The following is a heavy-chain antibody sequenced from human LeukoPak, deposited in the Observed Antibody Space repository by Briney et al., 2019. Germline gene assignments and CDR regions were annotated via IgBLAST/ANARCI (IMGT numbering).Heavy chain of an antibody. D-gene: IGHD1-26*01. Sequence: GGGLRLSPAPSRFTPIKSSTRSGCDSPRGRLWRGAVISADGSKKYYADSVKGRFTISRDNSKNTMYLQMNSLRAEDTAVYSCKKVARLGWELLSYYFDSWGQGTLVTVSS. V-gene: IGHV3-33*05. CDR1: RFTPIKSS. CDR2: ISADGSKK. CDR3: KKVARLGWELLSYYFDS. J-gene: IGHJ4*02.